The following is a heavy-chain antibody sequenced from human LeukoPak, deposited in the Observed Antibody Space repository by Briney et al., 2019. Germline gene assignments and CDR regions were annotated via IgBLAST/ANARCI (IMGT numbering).Heavy chain of an antibody. V-gene: IGHV3-23*01. D-gene: IGHD3-22*01. CDR3: VSGDTGSGYYH. J-gene: IGHJ5*02. Sequence: GGSLRLSCGASGFTFSSHAMSWVRQTPERGLEWVSAITGGGDSAYYLDSVKGRFTISRDNSKNTLYLQMNNLGAEDTALYYCVSGDTGSGYYHWGQGTLVTVSS. CDR2: ITGGGDSA. CDR1: GFTFSSHA.